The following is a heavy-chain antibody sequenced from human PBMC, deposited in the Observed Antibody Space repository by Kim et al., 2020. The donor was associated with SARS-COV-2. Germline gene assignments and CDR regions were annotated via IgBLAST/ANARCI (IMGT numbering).Heavy chain of an antibody. V-gene: IGHV3-74*01. Sequence: ADAVQCRVTISRDNAKDTLSLQMNSLRAEDTAVDYCARDAGGSYGDAFDIWGQGTMFTVSS. J-gene: IGHJ3*02. D-gene: IGHD1-26*01. CDR3: ARDAGGSYGDAFDI.